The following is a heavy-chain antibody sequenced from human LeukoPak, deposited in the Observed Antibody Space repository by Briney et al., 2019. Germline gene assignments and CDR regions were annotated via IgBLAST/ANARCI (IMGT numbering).Heavy chain of an antibody. CDR3: XKXRYSSSSSSNWFDP. D-gene: IGHD6-6*01. Sequence: PGRSLRLSCAASGFTFDDYAMHWVRQAPGKGLEWVSGISLNSGSIGYADSVKGRFTISRDNAKNSLYLQMNSLRAEDTALYYCXKXRYSSSSSSNWFDPWGQGTLVTVSS. V-gene: IGHV3-9*01. CDR1: GFTFDDYA. CDR2: ISLNSGSI. J-gene: IGHJ5*02.